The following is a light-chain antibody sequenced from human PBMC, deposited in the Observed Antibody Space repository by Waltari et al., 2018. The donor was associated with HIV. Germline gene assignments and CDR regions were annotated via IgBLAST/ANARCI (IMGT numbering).Light chain of an antibody. CDR2: MTS. V-gene: IGKV1-5*03. CDR1: QDIDIC. Sequence: IKMPRSPSILSASLGDTVILTCRASQDIDICLAWYHQKPGRAPKLLISMTSVLESGVPSRFRGSGSGTTFTLTITGLQPDDIGTYFCQQYSTHYAFGQGTRVE. J-gene: IGKJ2*01. CDR3: QQYSTHYA.